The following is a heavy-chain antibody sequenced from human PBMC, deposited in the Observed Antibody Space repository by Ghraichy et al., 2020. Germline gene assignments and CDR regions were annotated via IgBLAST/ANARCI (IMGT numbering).Heavy chain of an antibody. CDR2: IYWDDDK. D-gene: IGHD3-9*01. CDR1: GFSLSTSGVG. Sequence: SGPTLVKPTQTLTLSCTFSGFSLSTSGVGVGWIRQPPGKALEWLALIYWDDDKRYSPSLKSRLTSTKDTSKNQVALTMTNMDPVDTATYFCVHFYDDLTAPTVTRYFDYWGQGTLVTVSS. CDR3: VHFYDDLTAPTVTRYFDY. J-gene: IGHJ4*02. V-gene: IGHV2-5*02.